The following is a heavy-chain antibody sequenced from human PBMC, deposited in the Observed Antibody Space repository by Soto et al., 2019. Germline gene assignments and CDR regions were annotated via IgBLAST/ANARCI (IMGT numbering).Heavy chain of an antibody. CDR3: ARRVSGCSLLQRGDAFYI. D-gene: IGHD2-15*01. J-gene: IGHJ3*02. Sequence: SETLSLTCAVSGGSISSGGYSWSWIRQPPGKGLEWIGYIYHSGSTYYNPSLKSRVTISVDTSKNQFSLKLSSVTAADTAVYYCARRVSGCSLLQRGDAFYIRSQGTMVLVS. CDR2: IYHSGST. CDR1: GGSISSGGYS. V-gene: IGHV4-30-2*03.